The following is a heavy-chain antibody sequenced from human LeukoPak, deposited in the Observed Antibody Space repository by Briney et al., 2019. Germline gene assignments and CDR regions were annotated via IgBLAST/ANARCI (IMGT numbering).Heavy chain of an antibody. CDR2: IYHSGST. CDR1: GGSISSSSYY. D-gene: IGHD3-10*01. V-gene: IGHV4-39*07. Sequence: PSETLSLTCTVSGGSISSSSYYWGWIRQPPGKGLEWIGSIYHSGSTYYNPSLKSRVTISVDTSKNQFSLKLSSVTAADTAVYYCASPYGSGSYSDYWGQGTLVTVSS. J-gene: IGHJ4*02. CDR3: ASPYGSGSYSDY.